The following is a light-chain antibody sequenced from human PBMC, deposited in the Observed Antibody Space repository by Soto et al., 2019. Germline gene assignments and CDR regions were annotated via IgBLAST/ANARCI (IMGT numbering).Light chain of an antibody. Sequence: EIVMTHSPATLSVSPGERATLSFIASQSVSSTLAWYQQKPGQAPRLLIYGASTRATGIPARFSGSGSGTEFTLTIRSLQSEDFAVYYCQQYNNWPPITCGQGKRRAIK. J-gene: IGKJ5*01. CDR2: GAS. CDR1: QSVSST. V-gene: IGKV3-15*01. CDR3: QQYNNWPPIT.